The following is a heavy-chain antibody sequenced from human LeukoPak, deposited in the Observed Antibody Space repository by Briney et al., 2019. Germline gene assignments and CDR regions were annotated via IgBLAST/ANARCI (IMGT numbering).Heavy chain of an antibody. J-gene: IGHJ3*02. CDR2: ISGSGGST. CDR1: GFTFSTYA. V-gene: IGHV3-23*01. D-gene: IGHD3-16*01. Sequence: GGSLRLSCAASGFTFSTYAMSWVRQAPGKGLEWVSAISGSGGSTYYADSVKGRFTISRNNSKNTLYLQMNSLRAEDTAVYYCASGYYDSRSTWAFDIWGQGTMVTVSS. CDR3: ASGYYDSRSTWAFDI.